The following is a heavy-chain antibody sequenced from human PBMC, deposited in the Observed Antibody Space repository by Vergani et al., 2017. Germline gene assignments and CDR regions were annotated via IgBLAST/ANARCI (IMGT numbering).Heavy chain of an antibody. CDR1: GCTFSAYS. J-gene: IGHJ4*02. CDR3: VRDPGYSTFDS. V-gene: IGHV3-48*01. D-gene: IGHD5-24*01. CDR2: IGVSDNSI. Sequence: DVRLVESGGGVVQPGGSLRLSCAASGCTFSAYSMNWVRQTPDKGLEWISYIGVSDNSIYYADSVMGRFAISRDNARNLLFLQMNSLRADDSALYFCVRDPGYSTFDSWGQGTLVTVS.